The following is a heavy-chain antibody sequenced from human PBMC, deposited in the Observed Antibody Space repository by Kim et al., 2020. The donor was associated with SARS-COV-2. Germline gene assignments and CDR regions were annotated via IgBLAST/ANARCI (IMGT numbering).Heavy chain of an antibody. J-gene: IGHJ4*02. CDR3: ARVVDSTNDY. D-gene: IGHD3-22*01. Sequence: SETLSLTCTVSGGSISSYYWSWIRHPPGKGLEWIGYIYYSGSTNYNPSLKSRVTISVDTSKNQFSLKLSSVTAADTAVYYCARVVDSTNDYWGQGTLVTVSS. CDR1: GGSISSYY. CDR2: IYYSGST. V-gene: IGHV4-59*01.